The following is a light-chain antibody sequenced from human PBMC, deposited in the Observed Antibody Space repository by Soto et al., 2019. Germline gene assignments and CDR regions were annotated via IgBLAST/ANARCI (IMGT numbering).Light chain of an antibody. CDR1: QVIRND. J-gene: IGKJ1*01. V-gene: IGKV1-6*01. CDR3: LHDHNYPWT. CDR2: GAS. Sequence: AIQMTQSPSSLSASVGDIVTITCRASQVIRNDLGWYQQKPGKAPKLLIYGASNLQSGVPSRFSGSGSGTDFTLTITSLQPEDFATYYCLHDHNYPWTFGQGTKVDIK.